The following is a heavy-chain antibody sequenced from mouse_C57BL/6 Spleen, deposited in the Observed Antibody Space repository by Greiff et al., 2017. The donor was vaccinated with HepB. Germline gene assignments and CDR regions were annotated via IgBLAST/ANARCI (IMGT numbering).Heavy chain of an antibody. D-gene: IGHD1-1*01. CDR1: GYTFTDYY. CDR3: ARDYSD. V-gene: IGHV1-26*01. Sequence: VQLQQSGPELVKPGASVKISCKASGYTFTDYYMNWVKQSHGKSLEWIGDINPSNGGTNYNEKFKSKATLTVDKSSSTAYMQLSSLTSEDSAVYYCARDYSDWGQGTLVTVSA. CDR2: INPSNGGT. J-gene: IGHJ3*01.